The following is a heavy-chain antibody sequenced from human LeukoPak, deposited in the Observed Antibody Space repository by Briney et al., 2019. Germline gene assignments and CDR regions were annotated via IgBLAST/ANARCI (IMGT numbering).Heavy chain of an antibody. Sequence: PSETLSLTCAVYGGSFSGYYWSWIRQPPGKGLEWIGEINHSGSTNYNPSLKSRVTISVDTSKNQFSLKLSSVTAADTAVYYCARGSLAARAFDYWGQGTQVTVSS. V-gene: IGHV4-34*01. J-gene: IGHJ4*02. CDR2: INHSGST. CDR3: ARGSLAARAFDY. D-gene: IGHD6-13*01. CDR1: GGSFSGYY.